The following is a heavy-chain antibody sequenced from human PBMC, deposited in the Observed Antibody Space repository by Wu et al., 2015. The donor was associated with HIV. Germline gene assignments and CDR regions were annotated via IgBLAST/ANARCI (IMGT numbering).Heavy chain of an antibody. CDR3: ARVSHAVRLGELSFNDPYYMDV. J-gene: IGHJ6*03. CDR2: IIPIFGTA. D-gene: IGHD3-16*02. Sequence: QVQLVQSGAEVKKPGSSVKVSCKASGGTFSSYAISWVRQAPGQGLEWMGGIIPIFGTANYAQKFQGRVTITADESTSTAYMELSSLRSEDTAVYYCARVSHAVRLGELSFNDPYYMDVWGKGTTVTVSS. V-gene: IGHV1-69*12. CDR1: GGTFSSYA.